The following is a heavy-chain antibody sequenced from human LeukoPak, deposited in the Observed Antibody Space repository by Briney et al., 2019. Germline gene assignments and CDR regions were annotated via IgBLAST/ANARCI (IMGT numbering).Heavy chain of an antibody. D-gene: IGHD3-3*01. Sequence: SETLSLTCAVYGGSFSGYYWSWIRQPPGNGLEWIGESNHSGSTNYNPSLKSRVTISVDTFKNQFSLKLSSVTAADTAVYYCARGYTTTIFGVVIAYYFDYWGQGTLVTVSS. V-gene: IGHV4-34*01. CDR2: SNHSGST. J-gene: IGHJ4*02. CDR1: GGSFSGYY. CDR3: ARGYTTTIFGVVIAYYFDY.